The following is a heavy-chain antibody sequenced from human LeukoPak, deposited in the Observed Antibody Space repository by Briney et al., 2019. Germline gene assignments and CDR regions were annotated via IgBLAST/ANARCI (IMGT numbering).Heavy chain of an antibody. D-gene: IGHD4-17*01. CDR2: IYYSGST. V-gene: IGHV4-59*01. CDR3: ARGVGDYSYFARYYFDY. J-gene: IGHJ4*02. Sequence: PSETLSLTCTVSGDSISSDYWSWIRQPPGKGLEWVGYIYYSGSTNYNPSLKRRVTISVDTSKNQFSLKLSSVTAADTAVYYCARGVGDYSYFARYYFDYWGQGTLVTVSS. CDR1: GDSISSDY.